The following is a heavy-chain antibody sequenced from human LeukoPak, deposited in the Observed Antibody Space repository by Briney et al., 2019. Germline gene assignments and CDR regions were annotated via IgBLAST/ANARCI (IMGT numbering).Heavy chain of an antibody. J-gene: IGHJ5*02. CDR3: AREGYCSSTSCYKNWSDP. CDR2: FDPEDGET. Sequence: ASVKVSCKVSGYTLTELSMHWVRQAPGKGLEWMGGFDPEDGETIYAQKFQGRVTMTEDTSTDTAYMELSSLRSEDTAVYYCAREGYCSSTSCYKNWSDPWGQGTLVTVSS. CDR1: GYTLTELS. D-gene: IGHD2-2*02. V-gene: IGHV1-24*01.